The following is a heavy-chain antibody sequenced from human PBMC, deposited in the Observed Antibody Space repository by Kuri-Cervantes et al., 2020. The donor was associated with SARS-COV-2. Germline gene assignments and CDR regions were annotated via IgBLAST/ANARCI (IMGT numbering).Heavy chain of an antibody. CDR2: TYYNSQWYT. Sequence: SQTLSLTCAISGVSVSSNSAAWDWIRQSPSRGLEWLGRTYYNSQWYTDYSPSVKSRIIIRSDTSKNHVSLQLNSVTPEDTAVYYCAREQISLIVLQSGTFAIWGQGTMVTVSS. D-gene: IGHD3-22*01. J-gene: IGHJ3*02. CDR1: GVSVSSNSAA. V-gene: IGHV6-1*01. CDR3: AREQISLIVLQSGTFAI.